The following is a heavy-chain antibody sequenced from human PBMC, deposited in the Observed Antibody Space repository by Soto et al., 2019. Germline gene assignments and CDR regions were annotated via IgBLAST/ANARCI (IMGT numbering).Heavy chain of an antibody. Sequence: PSETLSLTCTVSGGSISSSSYYWGWIRQPPGKGLEWIGSIYYSGSTYYNPSLKSRVTISVDTSKNQFSLKLSSVTAAYTAVYYCASQPSGRYFDWLYYYYYGMDVWGQGTTVT. CDR2: IYYSGST. D-gene: IGHD3-9*01. V-gene: IGHV4-39*01. CDR3: ASQPSGRYFDWLYYYYYGMDV. J-gene: IGHJ6*02. CDR1: GGSISSSSYY.